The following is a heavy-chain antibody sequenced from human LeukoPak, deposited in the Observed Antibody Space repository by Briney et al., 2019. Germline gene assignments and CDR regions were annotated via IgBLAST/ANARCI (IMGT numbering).Heavy chain of an antibody. CDR1: GGSISTYY. V-gene: IGHV4-34*01. D-gene: IGHD6-19*01. CDR2: INHSGST. CDR3: AREFAVAGTWFDP. Sequence: SETLSLTCTVSGGSISTYYWSWIRQPPGKGLEWIGEINHSGSTNYNPSLKSRVTISVDTSKNQFSLKLSSVTAADTAVYYCAREFAVAGTWFDPWGQGTLVTVSS. J-gene: IGHJ5*02.